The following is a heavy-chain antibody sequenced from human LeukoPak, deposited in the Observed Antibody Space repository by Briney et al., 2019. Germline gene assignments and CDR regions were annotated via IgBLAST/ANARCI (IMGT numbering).Heavy chain of an antibody. D-gene: IGHD3-9*01. CDR2: ISYDGSNK. CDR1: GFTFSSYA. J-gene: IGHJ4*02. Sequence: GGSLRLSCAASGFTFSSYAMHWVRQAPGKGLEWVAVISYDGSNKYYGDSVKGRFTISRDNSKNTLYLQMNSLRAEDTAVYYCARGDNFDRLSPQDYWGQGTLVTVSS. V-gene: IGHV3-30-3*01. CDR3: ARGDNFDRLSPQDY.